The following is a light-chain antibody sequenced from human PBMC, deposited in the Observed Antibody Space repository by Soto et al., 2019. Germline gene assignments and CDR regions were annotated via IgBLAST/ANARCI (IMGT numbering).Light chain of an antibody. V-gene: IGKV1-5*01. J-gene: IGKJ3*01. CDR2: HAS. Sequence: IQMTQSPSTLSASVGDRVTITCRASQRISSWLAWYQQKPGKAPKLLLYHASSLESGVPSMFSGIGSGPDFPLTIISLQSDDFATYHCQQDNRSSFTFVRRTKVDIK. CDR1: QRISSW. CDR3: QQDNRSSFT.